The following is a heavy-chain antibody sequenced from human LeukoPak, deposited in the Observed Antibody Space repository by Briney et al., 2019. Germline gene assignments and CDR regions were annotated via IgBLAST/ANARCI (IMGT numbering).Heavy chain of an antibody. J-gene: IGHJ5*02. Sequence: ASVNVSCKASGYTFTSYDINWVRQATGQGLEWMGWMNPNSGNTGYAQKFQGRVTMTRNTSISTAYMELSSLRSEDTAVYYCARAKGWSVAATIPNFFWFDPWGQGTLVTVSS. CDR1: GYTFTSYD. D-gene: IGHD2-15*01. CDR3: ARAKGWSVAATIPNFFWFDP. V-gene: IGHV1-8*01. CDR2: MNPNSGNT.